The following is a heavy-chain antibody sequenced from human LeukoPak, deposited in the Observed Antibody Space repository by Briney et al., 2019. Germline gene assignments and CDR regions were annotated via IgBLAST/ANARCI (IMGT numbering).Heavy chain of an antibody. D-gene: IGHD3-16*01. V-gene: IGHV3-74*01. CDR1: GLSFSNYW. J-gene: IGHJ4*02. Sequence: GGSLRLSCEVSGLSFSNYWMHWVRQAPGTGLVWVARTNLHGTAVDYADSVKGRFLISRDNAKNTLFLQMNSLRVEDTAVYYCASAYTYVRLGDHWGQGTLVTVSS. CDR2: TNLHGTAV. CDR3: ASAYTYVRLGDH.